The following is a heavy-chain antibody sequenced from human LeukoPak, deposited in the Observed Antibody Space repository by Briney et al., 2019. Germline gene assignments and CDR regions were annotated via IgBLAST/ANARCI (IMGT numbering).Heavy chain of an antibody. D-gene: IGHD3-10*01. J-gene: IGHJ4*02. CDR3: ARLYVVRGVMAGYY. CDR1: GGSISSYY. Sequence: PSETLSLTCTVSGGSISSYYWSWIRQPPGKGLEWIGYIYYSGSTNYNPSLKSRVTISVDTSKNQFSLKLSSVTAADTAVYYCARLYVVRGVMAGYYWGQGTLVTVSS. V-gene: IGHV4-59*12. CDR2: IYYSGST.